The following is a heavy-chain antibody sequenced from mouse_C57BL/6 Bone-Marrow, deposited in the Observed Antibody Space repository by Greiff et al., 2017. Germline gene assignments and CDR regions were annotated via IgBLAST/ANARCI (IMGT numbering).Heavy chain of an antibody. V-gene: IGHV2-2*01. CDR3: ASQLWFAY. CDR1: GFSLTSYG. Sequence: QVQLKQSGPGLVQPSQSLSITCTVSGFSLTSYGVHWVRQSPGKGLEWLGVIWSGGSTDYNAAFISRLSISKDNSKSQVFFKMNSLQADDTAIYYCASQLWFAYWGQGTLVTVSA. J-gene: IGHJ3*01. CDR2: IWSGGST.